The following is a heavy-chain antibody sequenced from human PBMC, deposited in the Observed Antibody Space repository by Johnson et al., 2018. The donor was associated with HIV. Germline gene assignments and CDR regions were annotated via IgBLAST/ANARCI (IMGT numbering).Heavy chain of an antibody. D-gene: IGHD3-16*02. V-gene: IGHV3-48*01. Sequence: VQLVESGGGVVQPGRSLRLSCAASGFTFSSYAMHWVRQAPGKGLEWVSYISSSGSTIYYADSVKGRFTIPRDNSKNTLYLQMNSLKTEDTAVYYCTTTSLESTEMTYDYVWGSYRTYDAFDIWGQGTMVTVSS. CDR1: GFTFSSYA. CDR2: ISSSGSTI. CDR3: TTTSLESTEMTYDYVWGSYRTYDAFDI. J-gene: IGHJ3*02.